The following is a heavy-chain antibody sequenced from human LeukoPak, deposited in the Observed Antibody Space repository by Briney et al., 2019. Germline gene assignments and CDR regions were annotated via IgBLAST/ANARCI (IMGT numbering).Heavy chain of an antibody. CDR2: IFYSGST. CDR1: GGSISTSSYY. CDR3: ARGDWELLRGGFDY. D-gene: IGHD1-26*01. V-gene: IGHV4-39*07. J-gene: IGHJ4*02. Sequence: SQTLSLTCTVSGGSISTSSYYWGWVRQPPGKGLEWIGNIFYSGSTYYSPSLKSRVTISVDTSKNQFSLKLSSVTAADTAVYYCARGDWELLRGGFDYWGQGTLVTVSS.